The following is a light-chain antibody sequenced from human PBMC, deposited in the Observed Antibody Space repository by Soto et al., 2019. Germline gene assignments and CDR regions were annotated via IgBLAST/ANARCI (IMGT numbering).Light chain of an antibody. V-gene: IGLV1-51*01. CDR3: GTWDSSLSVWV. J-gene: IGLJ3*02. CDR1: SSNIRNNY. Sequence: QSVLTQPPSVSAAPGQKVTISCSGSSSNIRNNYVSWYQQLPGTAPKLLIYDNNKRPSGIPDRFSGSKSGTSATLGITGLQTGDEADYYCGTWDSSLSVWVFGGGTKLTVL. CDR2: DNN.